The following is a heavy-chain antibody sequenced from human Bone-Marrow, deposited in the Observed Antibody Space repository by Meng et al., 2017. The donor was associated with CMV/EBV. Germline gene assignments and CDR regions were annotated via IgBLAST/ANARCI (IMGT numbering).Heavy chain of an antibody. CDR3: ARVGMGDSSDIVVVPAAIEVWFDP. V-gene: IGHV4-59*01. CDR1: Y. Sequence: YWSWIRQPPGKGLEWIGYIYYGGSTNYNPSLKSRVTISVDTSKNQFSLKLSSVTAADTAVYYCARVGMGDSSDIVVVPAAIEVWFDPWGQGTLVTVSS. CDR2: IYYGGST. J-gene: IGHJ5*02. D-gene: IGHD2-2*02.